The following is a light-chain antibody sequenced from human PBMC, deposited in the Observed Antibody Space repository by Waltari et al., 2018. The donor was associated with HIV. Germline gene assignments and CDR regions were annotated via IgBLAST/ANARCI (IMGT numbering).Light chain of an antibody. Sequence: QTVVTQDPSLTVSPGGTVTLTCSSAPGPVCSGHYVNWFQQRTGQPPRPLIYSSTKGHPLTPERFSASLVGDRAALTLSNVWTEDQGDYYCMLFFRTAYLFGGGTRLTVL. CDR2: SST. CDR3: MLFFRTAYL. V-gene: IGLV7-43*01. CDR1: PGPVCSGHY. J-gene: IGLJ2*01.